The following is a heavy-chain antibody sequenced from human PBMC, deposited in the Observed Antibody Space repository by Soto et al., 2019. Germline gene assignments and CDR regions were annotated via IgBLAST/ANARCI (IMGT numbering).Heavy chain of an antibody. J-gene: IGHJ6*02. D-gene: IGHD2-15*01. V-gene: IGHV4-34*01. Sequence: QVKLQQWGAGLLKPSETLSLTCAVYGGSFSGYYWSWIRQPPGKGLEWIGEINHSGSTNYNPSLKSRVTISVDTSNNQFSLKLSSVTAADTAVYYCARGTLYGGMDGWGQGTTVTVSS. CDR2: INHSGST. CDR1: GGSFSGYY. CDR3: ARGTLYGGMDG.